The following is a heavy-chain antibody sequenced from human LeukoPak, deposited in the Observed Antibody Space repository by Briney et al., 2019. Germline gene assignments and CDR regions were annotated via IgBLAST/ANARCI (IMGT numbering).Heavy chain of an antibody. D-gene: IGHD3-22*01. CDR2: IKKDGSEK. J-gene: IGHJ3*02. CDR3: ARDSNYYDSSAYYDTFDI. V-gene: IGHV3-7*01. CDR1: GFSLNTYW. Sequence: GGSLTLSCEASGFSLNTYWMAWVRQAPGKGLEWVANIKKDGSEKHYVDSVKGRFTISRDNAKNSLYLQMSGLRAEDSAVYYCARDSNYYDSSAYYDTFDIWDQGTTVTVSS.